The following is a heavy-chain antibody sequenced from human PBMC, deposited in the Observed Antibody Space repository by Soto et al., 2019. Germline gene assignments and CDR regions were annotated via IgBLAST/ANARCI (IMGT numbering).Heavy chain of an antibody. CDR1: GFTFDDYA. CDR3: AKDQASKNYYGSGSYYFYYYGMDV. Sequence: LRLSCAASGFTFDDYAMHWVRQAPGKGLEWVSGISWNSGSIGYADSVKGRFTISRDNAKNSLYLQMNSLRAEDTALYYCAKDQASKNYYGSGSYYFYYYGMDVWGQGTTVTVSS. CDR2: ISWNSGSI. V-gene: IGHV3-9*01. J-gene: IGHJ6*02. D-gene: IGHD3-10*01.